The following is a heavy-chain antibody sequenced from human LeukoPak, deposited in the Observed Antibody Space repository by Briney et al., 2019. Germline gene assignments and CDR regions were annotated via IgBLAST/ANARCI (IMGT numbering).Heavy chain of an antibody. V-gene: IGHV1-18*01. CDR2: ISAYNDNT. CDR1: GYTFASYG. CDR3: ARDLIDLEWLSTNWFDP. Sequence: ASVKVSCKASGYTFASYGISWVRQAPGQGLKWMGWISAYNDNTNYAQKLQGRVTMATDTSTSTAYMELRSLRSDDTAVYYCARDLIDLEWLSTNWFDPWGQGTLVTVSS. J-gene: IGHJ5*02. D-gene: IGHD3-3*01.